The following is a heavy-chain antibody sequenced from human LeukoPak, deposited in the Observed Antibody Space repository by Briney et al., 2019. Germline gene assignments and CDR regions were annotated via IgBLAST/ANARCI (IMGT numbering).Heavy chain of an antibody. J-gene: IGHJ6*02. CDR3: ARDPRALYNYYGLDV. V-gene: IGHV3-66*01. CDR1: GFTASRNY. Sequence: GGSLRLSCAASGFTASRNYMSWVRQAPGKGLEWVSIIYSGGSTYYADSVKGRFTISRDNSKNTLYLQMNSLRAEDTAVYYCARDPRALYNYYGLDVWGQGTTVTVSS. CDR2: IYSGGST.